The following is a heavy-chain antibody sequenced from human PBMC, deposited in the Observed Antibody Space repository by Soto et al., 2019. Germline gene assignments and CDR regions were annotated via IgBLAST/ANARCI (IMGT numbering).Heavy chain of an antibody. D-gene: IGHD1-26*01. CDR1: GFTFSSYA. CDR3: AKDWVSSLPVGAFDY. J-gene: IGHJ4*02. V-gene: IGHV3-23*01. CDR2: ISGSDGST. Sequence: GGSLRLSCAASGFTFSSYAMSWVRQAPGKGLEWVSAISGSDGSTYYADSVKGRFTISRDNSKNTLYLQMNNLRAEDTAVYYCAKDWVSSLPVGAFDYWGQGTLVTVSS.